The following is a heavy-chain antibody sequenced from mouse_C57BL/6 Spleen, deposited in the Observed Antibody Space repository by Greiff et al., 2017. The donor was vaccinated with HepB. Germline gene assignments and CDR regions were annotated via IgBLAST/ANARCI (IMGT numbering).Heavy chain of an antibody. J-gene: IGHJ3*01. D-gene: IGHD4-1*01. V-gene: IGHV1-69*01. CDR1: GYTFTSYW. Sequence: VQLQQSGAELVMPGASVKLSCKASGYTFTSYWMHWVKQRPGQGLEWIGEFDPSDSYTNYNQKFKGKSTLTVDKSSSTAYMQLSSLTSEDSAVYYCARGETGTGWFAYWGQGTLVTVSA. CDR2: FDPSDSYT. CDR3: ARGETGTGWFAY.